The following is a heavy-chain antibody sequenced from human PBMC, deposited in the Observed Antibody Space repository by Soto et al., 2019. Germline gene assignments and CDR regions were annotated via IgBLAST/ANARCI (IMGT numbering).Heavy chain of an antibody. D-gene: IGHD1-26*01. J-gene: IGHJ3*02. CDR3: ASVVGAPGDAFDI. Sequence: GESLKISCKGSGYSFTSYWIGWVRQMPGKGLEWMGIIYPGDSDTRYSPSFQGQVTISADKSISTAYLQWSILKASDTAMYYCASVVGAPGDAFDIWGQGTMVTVSS. CDR2: IYPGDSDT. V-gene: IGHV5-51*01. CDR1: GYSFTSYW.